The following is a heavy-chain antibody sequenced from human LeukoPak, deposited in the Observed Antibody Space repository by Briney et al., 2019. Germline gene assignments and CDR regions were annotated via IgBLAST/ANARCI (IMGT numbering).Heavy chain of an antibody. Sequence: SETLSLTCTVSGGSISSGGYYWSWIRQHPGKGLEWIGYIYYSGSTYYNPSLKSRVTISVDTSKDQFSLKLSSVTAADTAVYYCARGFQHYYDSSGYWPYYFDYWGQGTLVTVSS. CDR2: IYYSGST. V-gene: IGHV4-31*03. CDR3: ARGFQHYYDSSGYWPYYFDY. CDR1: GGSISSGGYY. J-gene: IGHJ4*02. D-gene: IGHD3-22*01.